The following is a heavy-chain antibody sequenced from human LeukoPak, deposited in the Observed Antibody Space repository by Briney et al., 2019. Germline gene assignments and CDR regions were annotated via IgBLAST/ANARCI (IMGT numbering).Heavy chain of an antibody. Sequence: GGSLRLSCAASGFTFSSYAMSWVRQAPGKGLEWVSATSGSGGSTYYADSVKGRFTISRDNSKNTLYLQMNSLRAEDTAVYYCAKLRKEGVLTYYYDSSGYNFDYWGQGTLVTVSS. D-gene: IGHD3-22*01. CDR3: AKLRKEGVLTYYYDSSGYNFDY. CDR1: GFTFSSYA. V-gene: IGHV3-23*01. CDR2: TSGSGGST. J-gene: IGHJ4*02.